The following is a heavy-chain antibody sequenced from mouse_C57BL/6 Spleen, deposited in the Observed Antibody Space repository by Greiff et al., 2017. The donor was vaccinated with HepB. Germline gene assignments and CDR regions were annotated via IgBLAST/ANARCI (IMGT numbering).Heavy chain of an antibody. CDR1: GFTFSSYA. CDR3: TRDRVNWYFDV. D-gene: IGHD2-1*01. CDR2: ISSGGDYI. V-gene: IGHV5-9-1*02. Sequence: EVHLVESGAGLVKPGGSLKLSCAASGFTFSSYAMSWVRQTPEKRLEWVAYISSGGDYIYYADTVKGRFTISRDNARNTLYLQMSSLKSEDTAMYYCTRDRVNWYFDVWGTGTTVTVSS. J-gene: IGHJ1*03.